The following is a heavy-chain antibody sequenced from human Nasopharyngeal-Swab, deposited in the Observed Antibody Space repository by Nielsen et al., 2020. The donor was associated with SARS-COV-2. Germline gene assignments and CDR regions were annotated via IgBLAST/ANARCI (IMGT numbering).Heavy chain of an antibody. Sequence: GGSLRLSCAGSGFTLSTYWMSWVRQAPGKGLEWVANIKQDGSEKYYVDSVKGRFTVSRDNAKSALFLEMNSLRAEDTAVYYCARSLYYYYDSSGYSLWGQGTLVTVSS. CDR1: GFTLSTYW. D-gene: IGHD3-22*01. J-gene: IGHJ4*02. CDR3: ARSLYYYYDSSGYSL. CDR2: IKQDGSEK. V-gene: IGHV3-7*01.